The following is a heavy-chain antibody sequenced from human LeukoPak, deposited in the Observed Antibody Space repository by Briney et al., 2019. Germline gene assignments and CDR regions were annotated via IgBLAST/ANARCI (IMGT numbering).Heavy chain of an antibody. CDR2: ISYDGSNK. CDR3: AKVAGYSYGSNWYFDL. CDR1: EFTFSSYA. J-gene: IGHJ2*01. D-gene: IGHD5-18*01. V-gene: IGHV3-30*18. Sequence: PGGSLRLSCAAPEFTFSSYAMTWVRQAPGKGLEWVAVISYDGSNKYYADSVKGRFTISRDNSKNTLYLQMNSLRAEDTAVYYCAKVAGYSYGSNWYFDLWGRGTLVTVSS.